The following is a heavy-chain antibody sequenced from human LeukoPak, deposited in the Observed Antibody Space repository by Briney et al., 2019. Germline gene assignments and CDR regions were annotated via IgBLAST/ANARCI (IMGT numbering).Heavy chain of an antibody. D-gene: IGHD3-22*01. V-gene: IGHV3-7*01. Sequence: GGSLRLSCAASGFTFSSYAMSWVRQAPGKGLEWVANIKQDGSEKYYVDSVKGRFTISRDNAKNTLYLQMNSLRAEDTAVYYCARDDSSGYYPYYFDYWGQGTLVTISS. CDR3: ARDDSSGYYPYYFDY. J-gene: IGHJ4*02. CDR2: IKQDGSEK. CDR1: GFTFSSYA.